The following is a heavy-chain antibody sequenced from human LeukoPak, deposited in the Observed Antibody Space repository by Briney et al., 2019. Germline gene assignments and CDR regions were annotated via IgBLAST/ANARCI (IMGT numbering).Heavy chain of an antibody. Sequence: SETLSLTCAVYGGSFSGYYWSWIRQPPGKGLEWIGEINHSGSTNYNPSLKSRVTISVNTSKNQFSLKLSSVTAADTAVYYCARGRIDIVLMVYAKPFDYWGQGTLVTVSS. J-gene: IGHJ4*02. CDR3: ARGRIDIVLMVYAKPFDY. CDR2: INHSGST. D-gene: IGHD2-8*01. CDR1: GGSFSGYY. V-gene: IGHV4-34*01.